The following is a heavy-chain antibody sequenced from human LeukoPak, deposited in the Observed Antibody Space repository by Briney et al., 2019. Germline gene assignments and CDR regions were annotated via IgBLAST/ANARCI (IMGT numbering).Heavy chain of an antibody. CDR3: ARVATGDTVVLPAADNWFDP. V-gene: IGHV1-18*04. CDR1: GYIFTNYG. J-gene: IGHJ5*02. Sequence: GASVKVSCKASGYIFTNYGFTWVRQAPGQGLEWMGWISAYSGNTNYAQKVLGRVTMTTDTSTSTAYMELRSLRSDDTAVYYCARVATGDTVVLPAADNWFDPWGQGTLVTVSS. CDR2: ISAYSGNT. D-gene: IGHD2-2*01.